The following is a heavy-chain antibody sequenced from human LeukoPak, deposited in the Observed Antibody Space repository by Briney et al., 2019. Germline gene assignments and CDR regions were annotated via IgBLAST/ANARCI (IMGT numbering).Heavy chain of an antibody. D-gene: IGHD5-18*01. CDR3: ARDGYSYGYENWFDP. CDR2: INPNSGGT. CDR1: GYTFTAYY. Sequence: ASVKVSCKASGYTFTAYYMHWVRQAPGQGLEWMGWINPNSGGTNYAQKFQGRVTMTRDTSISTAYMELSRLRSDDTAVYYCARDGYSYGYENWFDPWGQGTLVTVSS. J-gene: IGHJ5*02. V-gene: IGHV1-2*02.